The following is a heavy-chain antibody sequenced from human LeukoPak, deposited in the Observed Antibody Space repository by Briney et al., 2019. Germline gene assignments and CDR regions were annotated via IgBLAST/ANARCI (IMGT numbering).Heavy chain of an antibody. CDR3: ARARLTTVWWFDP. CDR1: GGSINNYY. J-gene: IGHJ5*02. D-gene: IGHD1-14*01. Sequence: SETLSLTCTVSGGSINNYYWNWIRQPAGKGLEWIGRIQTSGSTNYNPSLKSRVAMSVDTSKNQFSLKLSSVTAADTAVYYCARARLTTVWWFDPWGQGTLVTVSS. V-gene: IGHV4-4*07. CDR2: IQTSGST.